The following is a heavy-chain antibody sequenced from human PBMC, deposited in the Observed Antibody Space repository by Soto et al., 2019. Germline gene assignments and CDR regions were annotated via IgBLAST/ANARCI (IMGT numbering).Heavy chain of an antibody. V-gene: IGHV4-31*03. D-gene: IGHD3-3*01. CDR3: ARLRVFSYAFDI. CDR1: GGSISSGGYY. Sequence: QVQLQESGPGLVKPSQTLSLTCTVSGGSISSGGYYWSWIRQHPGKGLEWIGYIYYSGSTYYNLSLKSRVTISVDTSKNQFSLKLSSVTAADTAVYYCARLRVFSYAFDIWGQGTMVTVSS. J-gene: IGHJ3*02. CDR2: IYYSGST.